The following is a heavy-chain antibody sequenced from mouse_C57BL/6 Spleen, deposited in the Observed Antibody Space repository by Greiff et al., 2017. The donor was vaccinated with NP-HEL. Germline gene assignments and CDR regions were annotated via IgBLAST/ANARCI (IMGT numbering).Heavy chain of an antibody. CDR3: ARSPTVVDKSFAD. D-gene: IGHD1-1*01. Sequence: QVQLKQSGAELAKPGASVKLSCKASGYTFTSSWMHWVKQRPGQGLEWIGYINPSSGYTKYNQKFKDKATLTADKSSRTAYMQLSSLTYEDSAVYYCARSPTVVDKSFADWGKGTLVTVSA. CDR1: GYTFTSSW. V-gene: IGHV1-7*01. J-gene: IGHJ3*01. CDR2: INPSSGYT.